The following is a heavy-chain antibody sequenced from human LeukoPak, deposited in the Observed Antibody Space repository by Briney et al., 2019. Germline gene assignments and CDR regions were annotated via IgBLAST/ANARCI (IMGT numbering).Heavy chain of an antibody. V-gene: IGHV4-59*08. CDR1: GGSISSYY. D-gene: IGHD5-18*01. CDR3: ARHVEDTAMVEYYFDY. Sequence: SETLSLTCTVSGGSISSYYWSWLRQPPGKGLEWIGYIYYSGSTNYNPSLKSRVTISVDTSKNQFSLKLSSVTAADTAVYYCARHVEDTAMVEYYFDYWGQGTLVTVSS. CDR2: IYYSGST. J-gene: IGHJ4*02.